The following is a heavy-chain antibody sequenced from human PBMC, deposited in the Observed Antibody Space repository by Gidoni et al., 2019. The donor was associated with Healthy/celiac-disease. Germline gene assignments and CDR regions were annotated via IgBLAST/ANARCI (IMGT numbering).Heavy chain of an antibody. V-gene: IGHV3-23*01. CDR1: GFTFSSYA. J-gene: IGHJ5*02. D-gene: IGHD2-15*01. CDR2: ISGSGGST. CDR3: AKDLKGYCSGGSCYTPWFDP. Sequence: EVQLLESGGGLVQPGGSLRLSCAASGFTFSSYAMRWVRQAPGKGLEWVSAISGSGGSTYYADSVKGRFTISRDNSKNTLYLQMNSLRAEDTAVYYCAKDLKGYCSGGSCYTPWFDPWGQGTLVTVSS.